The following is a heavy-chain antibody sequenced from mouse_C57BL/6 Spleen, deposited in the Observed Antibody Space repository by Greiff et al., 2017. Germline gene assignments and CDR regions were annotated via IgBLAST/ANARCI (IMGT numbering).Heavy chain of an antibody. D-gene: IGHD2-10*02. J-gene: IGHJ4*01. V-gene: IGHV5-16*01. CDR2: INYDGSST. Sequence: DVKLVESEGGLVQPGSSMKLSCTASGFTFSDYYMAWVRQVPEKGLEWVANINYDGSSTYYLDSLKSRFIISRDNAKNILYLQMSSLKSEDTATYYCARDGYEGDAMDYWGQGTSVTVSS. CDR3: ARDGYEGDAMDY. CDR1: GFTFSDYY.